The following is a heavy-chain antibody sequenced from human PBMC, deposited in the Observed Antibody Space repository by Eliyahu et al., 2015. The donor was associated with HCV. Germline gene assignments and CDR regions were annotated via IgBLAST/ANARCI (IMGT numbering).Heavy chain of an antibody. V-gene: IGHV3-23*01. Sequence: EVQLLESGGGLVQPGGSLILSCXASXXXXXXYAMSWVRQAPGKGLEWVSGISDNGVSAYYADSVKGRFTISRDNSKNTLYLRMNSLRAEDMAVYYCAKHEAYSSGWPPFDYWGQGTLITVSS. CDR2: ISDNGVSA. CDR1: XXXXXXYA. D-gene: IGHD6-19*01. J-gene: IGHJ4*02. CDR3: AKHEAYSSGWPPFDY.